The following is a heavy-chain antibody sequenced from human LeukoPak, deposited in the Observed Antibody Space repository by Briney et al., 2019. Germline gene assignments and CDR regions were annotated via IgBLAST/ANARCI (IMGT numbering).Heavy chain of an antibody. Sequence: PSETLSLSCAAYGGSFSGDYWSWIRQAPGKGLQWIGEINHSGNTNNNPSLKSRVSMSVDTSKNQLSLNLTSVTAADTAVYYCARVHGHNLGTLDYWGQGILVTVSS. CDR2: INHSGNT. V-gene: IGHV4-34*01. CDR1: GGSFSGDY. D-gene: IGHD5-24*01. CDR3: ARVHGHNLGTLDY. J-gene: IGHJ4*02.